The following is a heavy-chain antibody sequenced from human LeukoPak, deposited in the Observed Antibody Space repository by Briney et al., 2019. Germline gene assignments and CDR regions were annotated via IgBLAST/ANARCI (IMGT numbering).Heavy chain of an antibody. D-gene: IGHD6-19*01. CDR1: GYTLTELS. J-gene: IGHJ4*02. Sequence: ASVKVSCKVSGYTLTELSMHWVRQAPGKGLEWMGGFDPEDGEKIFAQKFQGRVTMTEGTSTDTAYMEVSSLRSEDTAVYYCAAGAGTESFDYWGQGTLVTASS. V-gene: IGHV1-24*01. CDR3: AAGAGTESFDY. CDR2: FDPEDGEK.